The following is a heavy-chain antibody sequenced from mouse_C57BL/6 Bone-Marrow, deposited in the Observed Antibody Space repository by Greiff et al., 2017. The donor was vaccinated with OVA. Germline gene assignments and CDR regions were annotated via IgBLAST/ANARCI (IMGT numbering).Heavy chain of an antibody. V-gene: IGHV1-26*01. CDR3: AAYYSNYVDFDD. Sequence: VQLQQSGPELVKPGASVKISCKASGYTFTDYYMNWVKQSHGKSLEWIGDINPNNGGTSYNQKFKGKATLTVDKSSSTAYMELRSLTSEDSAVYYCAAYYSNYVDFDDWGQGTTLTVSS. CDR1: GYTFTDYY. J-gene: IGHJ2*01. CDR2: INPNNGGT. D-gene: IGHD2-5*01.